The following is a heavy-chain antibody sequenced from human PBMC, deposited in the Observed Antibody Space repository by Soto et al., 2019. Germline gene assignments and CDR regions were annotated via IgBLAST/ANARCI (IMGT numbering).Heavy chain of an antibody. CDR1: GFTFSSYA. D-gene: IGHD6-6*01. Sequence: AGGSLRLSCAASGFTFSSYAMSWVRQAPGKGLEWVSAISGSGGSTYYADSVKGRFTISRDNSKNTLYLQMNSLRAEDTAVYYCAKGRPIAARPAQRFDPWGQGTLVTVSS. CDR2: ISGSGGST. V-gene: IGHV3-23*01. J-gene: IGHJ5*02. CDR3: AKGRPIAARPAQRFDP.